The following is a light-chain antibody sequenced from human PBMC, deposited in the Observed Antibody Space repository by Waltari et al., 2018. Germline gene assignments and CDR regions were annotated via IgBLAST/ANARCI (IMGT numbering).Light chain of an antibody. CDR2: KVS. V-gene: IGKV2-30*01. J-gene: IGKJ4*01. Sequence: VMTQSPLSLPVTLGQPASISCRSSQSLVYSDGNTYLSWFHQRPGQSPRRLIYKVSDRDSGVPDRFSGSESATDFTLKISRVEAEDVGIYYCLQGTQGPLTFGGGTRVEIK. CDR1: QSLVYSDGNTY. CDR3: LQGTQGPLT.